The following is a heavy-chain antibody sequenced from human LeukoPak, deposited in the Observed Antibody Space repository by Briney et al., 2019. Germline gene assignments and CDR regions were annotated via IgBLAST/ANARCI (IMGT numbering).Heavy chain of an antibody. CDR1: GFTFRSYG. D-gene: IGHD6-19*01. CDR2: ISYDGSNK. Sequence: GSLRLSCAASGFTFRSYGMHWVRQAPGKGLEWVAVISYDGSNKYYADSVKGRFTISRDNSKNTVYLQMNSLRAEDTAVYYCAKSSSGWTSFDYWDQGTLVTVSS. J-gene: IGHJ4*02. CDR3: AKSSSGWTSFDY. V-gene: IGHV3-30*18.